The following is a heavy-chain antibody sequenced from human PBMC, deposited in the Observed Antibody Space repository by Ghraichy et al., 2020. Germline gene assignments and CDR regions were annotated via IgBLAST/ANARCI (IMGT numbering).Heavy chain of an antibody. D-gene: IGHD4-23*01. J-gene: IGHJ3*02. CDR2: IKQDGSQK. V-gene: IGHV3-7*01. CDR3: AKGTTVAPRSAVDI. CDR1: GFTFSSYW. Sequence: GGSRLSCAASGFTFSSYWITWVRQAPGKGLEWVANIKQDGSQKNYVDSVKGRFTISRDNAENSLYLQMNSLRAEDTSVYYCAKGTTVAPRSAVDIWGQGTMVTVSS.